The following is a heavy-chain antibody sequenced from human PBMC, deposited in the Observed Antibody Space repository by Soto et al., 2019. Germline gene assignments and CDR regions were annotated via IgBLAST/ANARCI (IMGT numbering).Heavy chain of an antibody. CDR2: INHSGST. CDR3: AREDPSSSWTLDY. V-gene: IGHV4-34*01. J-gene: IGHJ4*02. CDR1: GGSFSGYY. D-gene: IGHD6-13*01. Sequence: QVQLQQWGAGLLKPSETLSLTCAVYGGSFSGYYWSWIRQPPGKGLEWIGEINHSGSTNYNPSLKSRVTISVDTSKNQFSLKLSSVTAADTAVYYCAREDPSSSWTLDYWGQGTLVTVSS.